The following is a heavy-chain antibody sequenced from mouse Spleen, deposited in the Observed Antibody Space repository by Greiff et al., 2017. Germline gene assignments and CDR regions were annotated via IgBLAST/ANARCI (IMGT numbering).Heavy chain of an antibody. Sequence: QVQLQQSGAELVRPGASVTLSCKASGYTFTDYEMHWVKQTPVHGLEWIGAIDPETGGTAYNQKFKGKAILTADKSSSTAYMELRSLTSEDSAVYYCTRGLYGNYVDFDYWGQGTTLTVSS. CDR3: TRGLYGNYVDFDY. CDR2: IDPETGGT. D-gene: IGHD2-10*02. CDR1: GYTFTDYE. J-gene: IGHJ2*01. V-gene: IGHV1-15*01.